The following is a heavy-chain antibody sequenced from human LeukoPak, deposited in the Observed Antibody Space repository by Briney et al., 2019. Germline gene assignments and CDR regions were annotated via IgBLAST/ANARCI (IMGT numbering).Heavy chain of an antibody. V-gene: IGHV3-23*01. Sequence: PGRTLRLSCRVSVFTFSKHDMSWFRQAPGMGLEWVSSISRSGSYAHYADSVRGRFTISRDNFYDTLFLQMNDLRVADTAVYYCARGSLGPAYWGTGTLVGVSS. CDR1: VFTFSKHD. J-gene: IGHJ4*02. CDR3: ARGSLGPAY. CDR2: ISRSGSYA. D-gene: IGHD3-10*01.